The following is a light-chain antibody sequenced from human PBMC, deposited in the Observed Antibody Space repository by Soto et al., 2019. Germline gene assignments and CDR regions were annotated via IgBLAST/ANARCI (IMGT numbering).Light chain of an antibody. Sequence: EVVLTQSPATLSVSPGVRATLSCRASQSVSSHLAWYQQKPGQAPRLLIYGASTRATGIPDRFSGSGSGTEFTLTISSLQSEDFAVYYCQHYNNGPRYTFGQGTKLEIK. J-gene: IGKJ2*01. V-gene: IGKV3-15*01. CDR3: QHYNNGPRYT. CDR1: QSVSSH. CDR2: GAS.